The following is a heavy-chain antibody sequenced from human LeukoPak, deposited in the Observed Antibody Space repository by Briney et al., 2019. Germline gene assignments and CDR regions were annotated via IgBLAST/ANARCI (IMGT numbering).Heavy chain of an antibody. CDR2: IYPGDSDI. V-gene: IGHV5-51*01. J-gene: IGHJ2*01. D-gene: IGHD6-19*01. CDR3: ASYIAVAGDYWYFDL. CDR1: GYSFTSYW. Sequence: GESLKISCKGSGYSFTSYWIGWVRQMPGKGLEWMGIIYPGDSDIRYSPSFQGQVTISADKSISTAYLQWSSLKASDTAMYYCASYIAVAGDYWYFDLWGRGTPVTVSS.